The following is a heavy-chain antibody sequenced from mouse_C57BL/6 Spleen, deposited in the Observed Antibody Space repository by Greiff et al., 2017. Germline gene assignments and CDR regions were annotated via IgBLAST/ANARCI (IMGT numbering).Heavy chain of an antibody. CDR2: IYPGSGNT. CDR1: GYTFTDYY. V-gene: IGHV1-76*01. CDR3: ARTIYYAMDY. Sequence: QVQLKESGAELVRPGASVKLSCKASGYTFTDYYINWVKQRPGQGLEWIARIYPGSGNTYYNEKFKGKATLTAEKSSSTAYMQLSSLTSEDSAVYFCARTIYYAMDYWGQGTSVTVSS. J-gene: IGHJ4*01.